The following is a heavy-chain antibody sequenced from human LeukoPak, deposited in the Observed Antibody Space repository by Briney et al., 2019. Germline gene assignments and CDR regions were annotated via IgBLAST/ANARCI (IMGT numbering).Heavy chain of an antibody. CDR3: ASGDYGDYPGTDY. J-gene: IGHJ4*02. Sequence: SETLSLTCAVYGGSFNAYLWSWLRQPPGKGLEWLGEINHSGSTNYNPSLKSRVTISVDTSKNQFSLKLSSVTAADTAVYYCASGDYGDYPGTDYWGQGTLVTVSS. CDR2: INHSGST. D-gene: IGHD4-17*01. CDR1: GGSFNAYL. V-gene: IGHV4-34*01.